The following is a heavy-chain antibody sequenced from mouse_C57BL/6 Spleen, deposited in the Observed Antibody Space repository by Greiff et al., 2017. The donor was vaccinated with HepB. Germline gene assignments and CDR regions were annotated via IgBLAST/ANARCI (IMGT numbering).Heavy chain of an antibody. D-gene: IGHD1-1*01. CDR2: IDPEDGDT. CDR3: TSYGSSYPAWFAY. V-gene: IGHV14-1*01. Sequence: EVQRVESGAELVRPGASVKLSCTASGFNIKDYYMHWVKQRPEQGLEWIGRIDPEDGDTEYAPKFQGKATMTADTSSNTAYLQLSSLTSEDTAVYYCTSYGSSYPAWFAYWGQGTLVTVSA. J-gene: IGHJ3*01. CDR1: GFNIKDYY.